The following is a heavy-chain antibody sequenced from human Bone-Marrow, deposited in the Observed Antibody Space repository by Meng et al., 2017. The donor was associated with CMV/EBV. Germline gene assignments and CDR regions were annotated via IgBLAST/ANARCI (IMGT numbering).Heavy chain of an antibody. J-gene: IGHJ3*02. V-gene: IGHV3-49*04. CDR3: TPYCSSTSCYGSFDI. Sequence: GESLKISCTASGFTFGDYAMSWVRQAPGKGLEWVGFIRSKAYGGTTEYAASVKGRFTISRDDSKSIAYLQMNSLKTEDTAVYYCTPYCSSTSCYGSFDIWGQGTMVIVSS. CDR1: GFTFGDYA. D-gene: IGHD2-2*01. CDR2: IRSKAYGGTT.